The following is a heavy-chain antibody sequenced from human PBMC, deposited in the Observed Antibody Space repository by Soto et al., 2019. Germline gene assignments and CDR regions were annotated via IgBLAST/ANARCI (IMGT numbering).Heavy chain of an antibody. CDR1: GGSVSSGSYY. V-gene: IGHV4-61*01. Sequence: SDTLSLTCTVSGGSVSSGSYYWIWIRQPPGKGLEWIGYIYYSGSTNYNPSLKSRVTISVDTSKNQFSLKLSSVTAADTAVYYCARDGSSIAARSYYYYGMDVWGQGTTVTV. D-gene: IGHD6-6*01. CDR2: IYYSGST. CDR3: ARDGSSIAARSYYYYGMDV. J-gene: IGHJ6*02.